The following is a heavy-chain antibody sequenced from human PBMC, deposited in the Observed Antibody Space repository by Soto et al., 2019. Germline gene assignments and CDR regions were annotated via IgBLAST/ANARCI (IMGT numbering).Heavy chain of an antibody. CDR2: IYYSGST. CDR3: ARHSGSGSYYLDYYYGMDV. CDR1: GGSISSSSYY. V-gene: IGHV4-39*01. J-gene: IGHJ6*02. Sequence: SETLSLTCTVSGGSISSSSYYWGWIRQPPGKGLEWIGSIYYSGSTYYNPSLKSRVTISVDTSKNQFSLKPSSVTAADTAVYYCARHSGSGSYYLDYYYGMDVWGQGTTVTVSS. D-gene: IGHD3-10*01.